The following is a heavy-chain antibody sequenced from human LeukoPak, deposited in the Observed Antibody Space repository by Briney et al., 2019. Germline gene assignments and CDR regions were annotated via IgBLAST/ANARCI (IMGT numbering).Heavy chain of an antibody. V-gene: IGHV3-74*01. CDR2: INKDGSST. J-gene: IGHJ5*02. Sequence: GGSLRLSCAASGFTFSSYWMHWVRQAPGKGLVWVSRINKDGSSTSYADSVKGRFTISRDNAKNTLYLQMNSLRAEDTAVYYCAKGVGYCSGGSCYGDWFDPWGQGTLVTVSS. CDR1: GFTFSSYW. CDR3: AKGVGYCSGGSCYGDWFDP. D-gene: IGHD2-15*01.